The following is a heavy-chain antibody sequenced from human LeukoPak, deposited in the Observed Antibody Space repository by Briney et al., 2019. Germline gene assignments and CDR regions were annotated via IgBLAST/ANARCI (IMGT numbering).Heavy chain of an antibody. Sequence: GGSLRLSCAASGFTFSIYGMSWVRQAPGKGLEWFSTISGRDSNTYYADSVEGRFIISRDNSRNTLYLQMNSLRAEDTAVYYCARRSDYGGNGNYFDYWGQGTPVTVSS. CDR3: ARRSDYGGNGNYFDY. J-gene: IGHJ4*02. D-gene: IGHD4-23*01. V-gene: IGHV3-23*01. CDR1: GFTFSIYG. CDR2: ISGRDSNT.